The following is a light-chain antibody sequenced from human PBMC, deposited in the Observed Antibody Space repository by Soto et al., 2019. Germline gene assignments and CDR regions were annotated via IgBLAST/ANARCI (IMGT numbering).Light chain of an antibody. J-gene: IGKJ1*01. CDR1: QSISSSY. CDR3: QRYGSSPWT. CDR2: GAS. Sequence: EIVLTQSPGTLSLSPGERATLSCRAGQSISSSYLAWYQQKPGQAPRLLIYGASSRATGIPDGFSGSGSGTDFTLTIRRLEPEDFAVYYCQRYGSSPWTFGQGTKVDIK. V-gene: IGKV3-20*01.